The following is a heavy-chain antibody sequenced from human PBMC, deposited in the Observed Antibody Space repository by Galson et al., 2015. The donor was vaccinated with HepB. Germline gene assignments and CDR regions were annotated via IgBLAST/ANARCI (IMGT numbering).Heavy chain of an antibody. J-gene: IGHJ6*03. CDR1: GFTFSSYW. V-gene: IGHV3-7*01. CDR3: ARDRGDDSSGYYLNYYYYYYMDV. Sequence: SLRLSCAASGFTFSSYWMSWVRQAPGKGLEWVANIKQDGSEKYYVDSVKGRFTISRDNAKNSLYLQMNSLRAEDTAVYYCARDRGDDSSGYYLNYYYYYYMDVWGKGTTVTVSS. CDR2: IKQDGSEK. D-gene: IGHD3-22*01.